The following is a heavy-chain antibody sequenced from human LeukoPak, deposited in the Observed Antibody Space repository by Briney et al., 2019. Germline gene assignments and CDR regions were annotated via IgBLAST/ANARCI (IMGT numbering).Heavy chain of an antibody. CDR3: ARGSNYYDSSGSYDAFDI. Sequence: PGGSLRLSCAASGFTFSSHSMNWVRQAPGKGLEWVSSISSSSSYIYYADSVKGRFTISRDNAKNSLYLQMNSLRAEDTAVYYCARGSNYYDSSGSYDAFDIWGQGTMVTVSS. J-gene: IGHJ3*02. CDR2: ISSSSSYI. D-gene: IGHD3-22*01. V-gene: IGHV3-21*01. CDR1: GFTFSSHS.